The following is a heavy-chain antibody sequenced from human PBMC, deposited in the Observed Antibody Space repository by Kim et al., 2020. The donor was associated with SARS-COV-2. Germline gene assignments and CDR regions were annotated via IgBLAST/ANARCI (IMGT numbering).Heavy chain of an antibody. V-gene: IGHV4-39*01. J-gene: IGHJ6*02. CDR3: ARKAGSYFYYYGVDF. D-gene: IGHD3-10*01. Sequence: SETLSLTCTVSGDSITSRNCYWGWIRQPPGKGLEWIGSIWHTGSTYHNPSLKSRVTMSVDTTKSQFSLSLSSVTAADTAVYFCARKAGSYFYYYGVDFWGQGTTVTVSS. CDR2: IWHTGST. CDR1: GDSITSRNCY.